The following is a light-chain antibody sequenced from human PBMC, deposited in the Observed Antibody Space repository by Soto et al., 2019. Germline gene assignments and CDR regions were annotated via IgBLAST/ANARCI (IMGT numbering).Light chain of an antibody. J-gene: IGKJ1*01. Sequence: DIQMTQSPPSLSASVGDRVTITCRASQSISSYLNWYQQKPGIAPKLLIYAASSLQSGVPSRFSGSGSGTDFTLTIGSLQPEDFATYYCQQSYSTPWTFGQGTKVEIK. V-gene: IGKV1-39*01. CDR1: QSISSY. CDR3: QQSYSTPWT. CDR2: AAS.